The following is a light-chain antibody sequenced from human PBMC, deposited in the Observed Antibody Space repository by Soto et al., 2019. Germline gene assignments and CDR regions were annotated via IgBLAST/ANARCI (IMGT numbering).Light chain of an antibody. V-gene: IGKV2-28*01. CDR1: QSLLRSNGFNY. J-gene: IGKJ1*01. CDR2: LGS. CDR3: MQTLQTPWT. Sequence: DIVMTQSPLSLTVTPGEPASVSCSSSQSLLRSNGFNYLAWFLQKPGQSPQLLINLGSNRASGAPDGFSGTGSATNFTLKISRLEAEDVGVFYCMQTLQTPWTFGQGTKVEIK.